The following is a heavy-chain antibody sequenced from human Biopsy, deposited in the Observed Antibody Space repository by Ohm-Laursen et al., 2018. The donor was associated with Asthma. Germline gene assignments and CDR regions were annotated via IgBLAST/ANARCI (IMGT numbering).Heavy chain of an antibody. Sequence: SLRLSCAASRFTYEMHWVRQAPGKGLEWVAVISYDGSSIYYSDSVKGRFTISRDNSKNTLSLQMNSLTAEDTAVYYCAKEGVAGTHIEDWGQGTLVTASS. V-gene: IGHV3-30*04. CDR3: AKEGVAGTHIED. CDR1: RFTYE. D-gene: IGHD6-19*01. J-gene: IGHJ4*02. CDR2: ISYDGSSI.